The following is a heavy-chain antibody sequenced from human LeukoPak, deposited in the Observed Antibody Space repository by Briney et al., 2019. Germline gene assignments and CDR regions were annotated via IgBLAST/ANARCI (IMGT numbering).Heavy chain of an antibody. CDR1: GGTFRTYS. CDR3: ARVDRYHFYLDV. V-gene: IGHV1-69*05. CDR2: IIPIFGTP. Sequence: SVKVSCRASGGTFRTYSVTWVRQAPGQGLEWMGGIIPIFGTPNYAQKFQGRVKVTTDDATGTAYMELSSLMSEDTAIYYCARVDRYHFYLDVWGKGTPVTVSS. J-gene: IGHJ6*03.